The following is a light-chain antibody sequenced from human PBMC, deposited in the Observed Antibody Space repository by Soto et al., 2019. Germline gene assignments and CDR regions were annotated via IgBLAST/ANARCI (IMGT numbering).Light chain of an antibody. CDR2: EVS. CDR3: SSYAGSNIFV. V-gene: IGLV2-8*01. Sequence: SALTQPPSASGSPGQSVTISCTGTSRDIGCYNYVSWYQQHPGKAPKLMIYEVSKRPSGVPDRFSGSKSGNTASLTVSGLQAEDEADYYCSSYAGSNIFVFGTGTQLTVL. J-gene: IGLJ1*01. CDR1: SRDIGCYNY.